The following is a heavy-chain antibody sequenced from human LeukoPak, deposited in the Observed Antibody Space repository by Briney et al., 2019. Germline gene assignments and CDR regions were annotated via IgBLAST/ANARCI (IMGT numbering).Heavy chain of an antibody. CDR2: ISGSGGST. D-gene: IGHD3-22*01. V-gene: IGHV3-23*01. Sequence: PGGSLRLSCAASGFTFSSYAMSWVRHAPAKGLEWVSAISGSGGSTYYADSVKGWFTITRDNSKNTLYLQMNSLRAEDTAVYYCAKGNTMIVVVSDYWGQGTLVTVSS. J-gene: IGHJ4*02. CDR3: AKGNTMIVVVSDY. CDR1: GFTFSSYA.